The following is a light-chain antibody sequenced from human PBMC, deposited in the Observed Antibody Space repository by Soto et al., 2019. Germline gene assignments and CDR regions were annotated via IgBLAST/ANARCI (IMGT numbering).Light chain of an antibody. CDR2: GPS. V-gene: IGKV3-15*01. CDR3: QQYNKWPQT. J-gene: IGKJ1*01. Sequence: EIVMTQSPATLSVSPGERASFSCRASQSVNRNLAWYQQKPGQAPRLLIFGPSTRATGVPGRFSGSGSGTEFTLTISSLQSEDFAVYYCQQYNKWPQTFGQGTKVEIK. CDR1: QSVNRN.